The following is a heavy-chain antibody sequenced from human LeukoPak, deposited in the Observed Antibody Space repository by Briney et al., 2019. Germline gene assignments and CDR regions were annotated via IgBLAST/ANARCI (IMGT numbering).Heavy chain of an antibody. CDR2: ISGSGGST. D-gene: IGHD3-3*01. CDR3: ATLYYDFWSGYYFPFDY. V-gene: IGHV3-23*01. J-gene: IGHJ4*02. CDR1: TFTFSTYA. Sequence: GGSLRLSCEASTFTFSTYAMNWVSQAPGKGLEWVSAISGSGGSTYYADSVKGRFSISRDNSKNTLYLQMNSLRAEDTAVYYCATLYYDFWSGYYFPFDYWGRGTLVTVSS.